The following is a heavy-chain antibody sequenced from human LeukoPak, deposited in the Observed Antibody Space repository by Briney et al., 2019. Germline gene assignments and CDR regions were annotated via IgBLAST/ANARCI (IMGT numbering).Heavy chain of an antibody. D-gene: IGHD3-9*01. Sequence: ASVKVSCKASGYTFTGYYMHWVRQAPGQGLEWMGWINPNSGGTNYAQKFQGRVTMTRDTSISTAYMELSRLRSDDTAVYYCARGGPDYDILTGPFDYWGQGTLVTVSS. V-gene: IGHV1-2*02. CDR3: ARGGPDYDILTGPFDY. J-gene: IGHJ4*02. CDR2: INPNSGGT. CDR1: GYTFTGYY.